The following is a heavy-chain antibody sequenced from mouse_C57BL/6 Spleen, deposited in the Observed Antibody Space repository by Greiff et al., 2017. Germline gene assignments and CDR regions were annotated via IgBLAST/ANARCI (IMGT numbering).Heavy chain of an antibody. Sequence: EVKLMESGGGLVKPGGSLKLSCAASGFTFSDYGMHWVRQAPEKGLEWVAYISSGSSTIYYADTVKGRFTISRDNAKNTMFLQMTSLRSEDTAMYYCAGFMYSHDYNVGFAYWGKGTLVTVSA. CDR3: AGFMYSHDYNVGFAY. CDR1: GFTFSDYG. V-gene: IGHV5-17*01. D-gene: IGHD2-4*01. J-gene: IGHJ3*01. CDR2: ISSGSSTI.